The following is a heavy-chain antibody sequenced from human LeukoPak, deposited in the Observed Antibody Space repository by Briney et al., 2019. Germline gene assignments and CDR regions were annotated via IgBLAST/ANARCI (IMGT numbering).Heavy chain of an antibody. J-gene: IGHJ4*02. Sequence: ASVKVSCKASGYTFSSYDINWVRQATGQGLEWIGWMNPNSGDTGYAQKFQDRVTMTRNTSINTAYMELSSLRSEDTGVYYCARSPPGSSSSDYWGQGTLVTVS. CDR3: ARSPPGSSSSDY. CDR1: GYTFSSYD. CDR2: MNPNSGDT. D-gene: IGHD6-13*01. V-gene: IGHV1-8*01.